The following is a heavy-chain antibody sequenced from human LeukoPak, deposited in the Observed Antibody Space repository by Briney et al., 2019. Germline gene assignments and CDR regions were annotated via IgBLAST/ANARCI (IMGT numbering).Heavy chain of an antibody. V-gene: IGHV4-4*07. CDR1: GGSISSYY. CDR2: IYTSGST. CDR3: ARDRSGEGSGWHDYYYYYGMDV. J-gene: IGHJ6*02. D-gene: IGHD6-19*01. Sequence: ETLSLTCTVSGGSISSYYWSWIRQPAGKGLEWIGRIYTSGSTNYDPSLKSRVTMSVDTSKNQFSLKLSSVTAADTAVYYCARDRSGEGSGWHDYYYYYGMDVWGQGTTVTVSS.